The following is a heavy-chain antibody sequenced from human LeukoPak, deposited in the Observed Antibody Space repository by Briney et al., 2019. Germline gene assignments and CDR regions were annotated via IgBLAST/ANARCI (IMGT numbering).Heavy chain of an antibody. Sequence: SETLSLTCTVSGDSISSSSSYWGWIRQPPGKGLEWIGSIYYSGSTYYNTSLKSRVTISVDTSKNQFSLKLSSVTAADAAVYYCARLIGAIAGPDWGQGTLVTVSS. CDR2: IYYSGST. D-gene: IGHD6-13*01. V-gene: IGHV4-39*07. J-gene: IGHJ4*02. CDR1: GDSISSSSSY. CDR3: ARLIGAIAGPD.